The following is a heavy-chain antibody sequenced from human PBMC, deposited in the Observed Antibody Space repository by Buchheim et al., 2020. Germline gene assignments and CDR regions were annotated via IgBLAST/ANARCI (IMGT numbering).Heavy chain of an antibody. CDR1: GFTFSSYA. D-gene: IGHD3-16*01. J-gene: IGHJ4*02. Sequence: EVQLLESGGGLVQPGGSLRLSCAASGFTFSSYAMSWVRQAPGKGLEWVSGISGSGGRTYYAVSVKGRFSISRDNSKNTLYLEMDSRRAEDTAVYYCARGGISPYDSFDYWGQGTL. CDR2: ISGSGGRT. V-gene: IGHV3-23*01. CDR3: ARGGISPYDSFDY.